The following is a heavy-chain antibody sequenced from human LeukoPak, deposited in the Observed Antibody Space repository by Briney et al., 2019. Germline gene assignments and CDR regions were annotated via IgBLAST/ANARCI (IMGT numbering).Heavy chain of an antibody. CDR2: ISYDGSNK. D-gene: IGHD6-19*01. CDR3: AKDHDIAVAGVDY. J-gene: IGHJ4*02. CDR1: GFTFSSYG. Sequence: GGPLRLSCAASGFTFSSYGMHWVRQAPGKGLEWVAVISYDGSNKYYADSVKGRFTISRDNSKNTLYLQMNSLRAEDTAVYYCAKDHDIAVAGVDYWGQGTLVTVSS. V-gene: IGHV3-30*18.